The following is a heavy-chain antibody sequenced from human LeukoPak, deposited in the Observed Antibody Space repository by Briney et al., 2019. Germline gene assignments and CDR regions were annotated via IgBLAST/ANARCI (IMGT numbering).Heavy chain of an antibody. V-gene: IGHV5-51*01. D-gene: IGHD3-22*01. Sequence: GESLKISCKGSGYSFTSYWIGWVRQMPGKGLEWMGIIYPGDSDTRYSPSFQGQVTISADKSISTAYLQWSSLKASDTAMYYCARRADSSGPGTAFDIWGQGTMVTVSS. CDR1: GYSFTSYW. CDR2: IYPGDSDT. J-gene: IGHJ3*02. CDR3: ARRADSSGPGTAFDI.